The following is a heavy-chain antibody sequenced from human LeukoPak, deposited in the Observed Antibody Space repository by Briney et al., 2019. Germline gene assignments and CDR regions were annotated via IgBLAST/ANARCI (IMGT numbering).Heavy chain of an antibody. CDR2: IKSDGSTT. CDR3: ARSDWFDP. J-gene: IGHJ5*02. V-gene: IGHV3-74*01. CDR1: GFTFSGYW. Sequence: GGSLRLSCAASGFTFSGYWMHWVRHAPGKGLVWVSRIKSDGSTTSYADSVEGRFTISRDNAKNTLYLQMNSLRVEDTAVYFCARSDWFDPWGQGTLVTVSS.